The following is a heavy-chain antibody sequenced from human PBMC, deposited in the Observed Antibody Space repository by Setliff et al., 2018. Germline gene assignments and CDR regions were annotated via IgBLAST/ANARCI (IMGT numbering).Heavy chain of an antibody. Sequence: SETLSLTCTVSGGSINNYFWTWIRQPAGKGLEWIGRLYTSGISNYNPSLKSRVTMSVDTSKNQFSLYLTSVTAADTAVYYCARENADYARSFDPWGQGTLVTVSS. CDR2: LYTSGIS. CDR1: GGSINNYF. D-gene: IGHD3-16*01. J-gene: IGHJ5*02. CDR3: ARENADYARSFDP. V-gene: IGHV4-4*07.